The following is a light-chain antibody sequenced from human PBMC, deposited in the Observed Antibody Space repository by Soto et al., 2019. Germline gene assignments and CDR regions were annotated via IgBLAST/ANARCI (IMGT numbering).Light chain of an antibody. Sequence: DIQMTQSPSSLSASVGDRVTLTCQASQDISNYLNWYQQKPGKAPKLLIYDASNLETVVPSRFSGSGSGTDFTFTISSLQAEDIATYYCQQYDNPPLPFGGGTKVEIK. CDR1: QDISNY. J-gene: IGKJ4*01. V-gene: IGKV1-33*01. CDR2: DAS. CDR3: QQYDNPPLP.